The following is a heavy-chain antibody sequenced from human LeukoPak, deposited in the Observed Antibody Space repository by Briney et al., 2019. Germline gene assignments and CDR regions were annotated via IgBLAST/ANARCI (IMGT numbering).Heavy chain of an antibody. V-gene: IGHV4-30-2*01. D-gene: IGHD3-22*01. CDR3: ARGPAYDSSGYYYPRGYDY. J-gene: IGHJ4*02. CDR1: GGSISSGGYS. CDR2: IYHSGST. Sequence: PSQTLSLTCAVSGGSISSGGYSWSWIRQPPGKGLEWIGYIYHSGSTYYNPSLKSRVTISVDTSKNQFSLKLSSVTAADTAVYYCARGPAYDSSGYYYPRGYDYWGQGTLVTVSS.